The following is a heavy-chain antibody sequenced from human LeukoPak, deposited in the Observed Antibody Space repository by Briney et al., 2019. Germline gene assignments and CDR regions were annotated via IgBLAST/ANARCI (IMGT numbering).Heavy chain of an antibody. CDR1: GFTFSDYN. Sequence: KSGGSLRLSCAASGFTFSDYNMRWIRQAPGKGLEWVSSISRSGSTKYYADSVKGRFTISRDNAKNSLYLQMNSLRAEDTAVYYCAFSRAAMRAYWGQGTLVTVSS. D-gene: IGHD2-2*01. CDR2: ISRSGSTK. CDR3: AFSRAAMRAY. J-gene: IGHJ4*02. V-gene: IGHV3-11*04.